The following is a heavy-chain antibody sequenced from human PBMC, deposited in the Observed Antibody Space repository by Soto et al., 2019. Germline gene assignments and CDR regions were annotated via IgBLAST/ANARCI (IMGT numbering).Heavy chain of an antibody. D-gene: IGHD5-18*01. V-gene: IGHV3-30*18. CDR2: ISYDGSNK. J-gene: IGHJ4*02. CDR3: AKSTTGYSYGFDY. Sequence: GGSLRLSCAASGFTFSSYGMHWVRQAPGKGLEWVAVISYDGSNKYYADSVKGRFTISRDNSKNTLYLQMNSLRAEDTAVYYCAKSTTGYSYGFDYWGQGTLVTVSS. CDR1: GFTFSSYG.